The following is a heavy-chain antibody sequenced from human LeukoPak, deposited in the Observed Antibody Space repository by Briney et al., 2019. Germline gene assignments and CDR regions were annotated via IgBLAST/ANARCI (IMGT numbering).Heavy chain of an antibody. CDR1: GFTFSSYA. J-gene: IGHJ4*02. Sequence: GGSLRLSCAASGFTFSSYAMTWVRQAPGKGLEWVSAISGSGSTYYADSVKGRFTISRDNSKNTPYLQMNSLRAEDTAVYYCAKDQRGTSSYTYYFDCWGQGALVTVSS. CDR2: ISGSGST. V-gene: IGHV3-23*01. D-gene: IGHD3-16*01. CDR3: AKDQRGTSSYTYYFDC.